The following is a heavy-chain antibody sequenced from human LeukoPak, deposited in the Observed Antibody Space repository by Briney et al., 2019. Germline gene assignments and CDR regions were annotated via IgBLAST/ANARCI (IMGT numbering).Heavy chain of an antibody. V-gene: IGHV4-31*03. CDR3: ARAGSYGTTWFDP. Sequence: PSETLSLTCTVSGGSISSGGYYWSWLRQHPGKGLEWIGYIYYSGTTYYNPSLKSRLTISVDTSKNRFSLKLNSVTAADTAVYFCARAGSYGTTWFDPWGQGTLVTVSS. CDR2: IYYSGTT. D-gene: IGHD1-1*01. J-gene: IGHJ5*02. CDR1: GGSISSGGYY.